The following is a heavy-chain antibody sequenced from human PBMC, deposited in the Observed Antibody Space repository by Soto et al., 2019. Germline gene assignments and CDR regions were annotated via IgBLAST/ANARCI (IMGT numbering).Heavy chain of an antibody. CDR1: GYTFIGFS. D-gene: IGHD2-15*01. Sequence: ASVKVSCKASGYTFIGFSLHWVRQAPGQGLGWMGWINPKSGDTNYAEKFQGRVTMTRDTSINTVYMELNSLNPDDTAVYYCSKGRWTVGHCSGGSCYDGMDVWGQGTTVTVSS. CDR2: INPKSGDT. CDR3: SKGRWTVGHCSGGSCYDGMDV. V-gene: IGHV1-2*02. J-gene: IGHJ6*02.